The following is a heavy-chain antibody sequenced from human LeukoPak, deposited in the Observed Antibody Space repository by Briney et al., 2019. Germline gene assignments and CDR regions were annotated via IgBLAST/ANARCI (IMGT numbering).Heavy chain of an antibody. D-gene: IGHD6-13*01. V-gene: IGHV3-72*01. CDR3: ATWYFSVVGAFDI. CDR1: GFTFSDHY. CDR2: TRNKANSYTT. J-gene: IGHJ3*02. Sequence: GGSLRLSCAASGFTFSDHYMDWVRQAPGKGLEWVGRTRNKANSYTTEYAASVKGRFAISRDDSKNSLYLQMNSLKTEDTAVYYCATWYFSVVGAFDIWGQGTMVTVSS.